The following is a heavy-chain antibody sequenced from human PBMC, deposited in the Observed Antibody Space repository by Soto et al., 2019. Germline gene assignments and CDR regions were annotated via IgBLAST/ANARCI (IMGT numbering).Heavy chain of an antibody. CDR1: GGTFSSYA. Sequence: QVQLVQSGAEVQKPGSSVKVSCKASGGTFSSYAISWVRQAPGQGLEWMGGIIPIFGTANYAQKFQGRVTSTADESTSTAYMERSSRRAEDTAVYYCARAAITIFGVVPYYYYYGMDVWGQGTTVTVSS. CDR2: IIPIFGTA. J-gene: IGHJ6*02. D-gene: IGHD3-3*01. V-gene: IGHV1-69*01. CDR3: ARAAITIFGVVPYYYYYGMDV.